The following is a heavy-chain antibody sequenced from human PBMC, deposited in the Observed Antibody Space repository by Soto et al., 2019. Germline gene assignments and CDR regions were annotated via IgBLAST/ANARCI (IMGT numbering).Heavy chain of an antibody. V-gene: IGHV3-23*01. CDR2: ISGSGGST. J-gene: IGHJ4*02. CDR1: GFTFSSYA. CDR3: AKAGGGYCSSTSCYLGDY. Sequence: XGSLRLSCAASGFTFSSYAMSWVRQAPGKGLEWVSAISGSGGSTYYADSVKGRFTISRDNSKNTLYLQMNSLRAEDTAVYYCAKAGGGYCSSTSCYLGDYWGQGTLVTVSS. D-gene: IGHD2-2*01.